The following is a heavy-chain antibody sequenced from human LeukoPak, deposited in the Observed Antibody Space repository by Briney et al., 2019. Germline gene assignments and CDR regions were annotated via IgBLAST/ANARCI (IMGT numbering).Heavy chain of an antibody. V-gene: IGHV5-51*01. CDR1: GYRFATFW. J-gene: IGHJ4*02. Sequence: GESLKISCKGSGYRFATFWIAWVRQMPGKGLEWMGIIYPGDSDTRYSPSFQGQVTISADKSISTTYLHWSSLKASGTAMYYCARHHDYGDYPGTPYYFDYWGQGTLVTVSS. CDR3: ARHHDYGDYPGTPYYFDY. D-gene: IGHD4-17*01. CDR2: IYPGDSDT.